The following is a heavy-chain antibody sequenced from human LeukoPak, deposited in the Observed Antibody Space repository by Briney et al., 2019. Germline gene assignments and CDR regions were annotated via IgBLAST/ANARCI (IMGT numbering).Heavy chain of an antibody. V-gene: IGHV1-2*02. CDR3: ARGGGTSGPELDY. CDR2: INPYSGGT. D-gene: IGHD3-3*01. Sequence: GASVKVSCKASGYTFTGYFMHWVRQAPGQGLEWMGWINPYSGGTDNAQNFQGRVTMTRDTSINTAYMELTRMTSDDTAVYFCARGGGTSGPELDYWGQGTLVTVSS. CDR1: GYTFTGYF. J-gene: IGHJ4*02.